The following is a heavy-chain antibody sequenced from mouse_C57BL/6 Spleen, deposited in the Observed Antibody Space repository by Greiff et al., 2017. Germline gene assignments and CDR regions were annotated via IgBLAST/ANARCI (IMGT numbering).Heavy chain of an antibody. CDR3: ARDTTVVGYFDV. Sequence: EVKLMESGGGLVKPGGSLKLSCAASGFTFSSYAMSWVRQTPEKRLEWVATISDGGSYTYYPDNVKGRFTISRDNAKNNLYLQMSHLKSEDTAMYYCARDTTVVGYFDVWGTGTTVTVSS. D-gene: IGHD1-1*01. J-gene: IGHJ1*03. V-gene: IGHV5-4*01. CDR1: GFTFSSYA. CDR2: ISDGGSYT.